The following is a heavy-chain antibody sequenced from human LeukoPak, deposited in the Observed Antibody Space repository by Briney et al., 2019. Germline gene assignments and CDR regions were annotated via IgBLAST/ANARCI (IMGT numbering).Heavy chain of an antibody. D-gene: IGHD2-2*01. CDR2: ISGSGGST. CDR3: AKFGNCSSTSCYYYGTDV. J-gene: IGHJ6*02. CDR1: GFTFSSYA. V-gene: IGHV3-23*01. Sequence: GGSLRLSCAASGFTFSSYAMSWVRQAPGKGLEWFSAISGSGGSTYYADSVKGRFTISRDNSKNTLYLQMNSLRAEDTAVYYCAKFGNCSSTSCYYYGTDVWGQGTTVTVSS.